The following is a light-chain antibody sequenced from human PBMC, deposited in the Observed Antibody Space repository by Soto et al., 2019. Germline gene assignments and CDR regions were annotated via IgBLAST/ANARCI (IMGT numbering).Light chain of an antibody. Sequence: QSALTQPRSVSGSPGQSVTISCTGTSSDVGAYDYVSWYQQHPGKAPKLLIYHVSKRPSGVPDRFSGSKSGNTASLSISRAQAGDEADYYCQVWDSSTGVFGGGTKLTVL. CDR2: HVS. V-gene: IGLV2-11*01. CDR1: SSDVGAYDY. J-gene: IGLJ3*02. CDR3: QVWDSSTGV.